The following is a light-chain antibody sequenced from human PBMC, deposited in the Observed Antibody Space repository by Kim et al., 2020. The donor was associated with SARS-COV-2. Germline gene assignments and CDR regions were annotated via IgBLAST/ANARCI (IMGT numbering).Light chain of an antibody. CDR2: DAS. J-gene: IGKJ2*01. CDR3: QQYNSLPLYT. Sequence: ASVGDRVTITCQASQDIHNSLNWYQQKPGKAPQLLIYDASNLERGVPSRFSGSGSGTDFTFTISSLQPEDIATYYCQQYNSLPLYTFGPGTKVEI. V-gene: IGKV1-33*01. CDR1: QDIHNS.